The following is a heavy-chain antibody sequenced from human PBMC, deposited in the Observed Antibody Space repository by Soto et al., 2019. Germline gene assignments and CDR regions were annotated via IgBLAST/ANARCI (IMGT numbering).Heavy chain of an antibody. CDR2: IYSSGST. CDR3: ARDQRQTGTSYYYFDY. D-gene: IGHD1-7*01. CDR1: GGSISSYY. Sequence: PSETLSLTCIVSGGSISSYYWSWIRQPAGRGLEWIGRIYSSGSTNYDPSLKSRVTMSVDTSKNQFSLKLSSVTAADTAVYYCARDQRQTGTSYYYFDYWGQGILVTVS. V-gene: IGHV4-4*07. J-gene: IGHJ4*02.